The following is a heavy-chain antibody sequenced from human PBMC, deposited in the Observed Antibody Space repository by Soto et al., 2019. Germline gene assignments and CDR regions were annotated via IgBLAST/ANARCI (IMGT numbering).Heavy chain of an antibody. CDR2: IYYSGST. CDR3: ARGYLADYYGMDV. D-gene: IGHD1-20*01. Sequence: TSETLSLTCTVSGGSISSYYWSWIRQPPGKGLEWIGYIYYSGSTNYNPSLKSRVTISVDTSKNQFSLKLSSVTAADTAVYYCARGYLADYYGMDVWGQGTTVTVSS. J-gene: IGHJ6*02. V-gene: IGHV4-59*01. CDR1: GGSISSYY.